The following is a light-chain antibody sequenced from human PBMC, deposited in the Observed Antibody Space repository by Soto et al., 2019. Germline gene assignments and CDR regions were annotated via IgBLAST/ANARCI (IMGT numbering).Light chain of an antibody. CDR3: QQDYSTLYT. Sequence: DIQMSQSPSSLSASVGDRVTITCRAAESISRNLNWYQQKPGRAPDLLIYAASTLQNGVPSRFTGSGSWTEFTLTSPGLQLEDFATDYCQQDYSTLYTFGQGTRLAI. V-gene: IGKV1-39*01. J-gene: IGKJ5*01. CDR1: ESISRN. CDR2: AAS.